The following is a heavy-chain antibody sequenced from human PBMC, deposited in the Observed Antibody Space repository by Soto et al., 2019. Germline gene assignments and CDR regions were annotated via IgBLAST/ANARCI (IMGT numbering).Heavy chain of an antibody. CDR1: GYTFTGYY. J-gene: IGHJ3*02. CDR3: ARVDIVATRAFDI. V-gene: IGHV1-2*02. CDR2: INPNSGGT. Sequence: ASVKVSCKASGYTFTGYYMHWVRQAPGQGLEWMGWINPNSGGTNYAQKFQGRVTMTRDTSISTAYMELSRLRSDDTAVYYCARVDIVATRAFDIWGQGTMVNVSS. D-gene: IGHD5-12*01.